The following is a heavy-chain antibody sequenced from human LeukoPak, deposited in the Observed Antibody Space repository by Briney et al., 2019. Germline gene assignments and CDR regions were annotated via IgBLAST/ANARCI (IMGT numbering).Heavy chain of an antibody. J-gene: IGHJ3*02. Sequence: GGSLRLSCAASGFTFDDYAMHWVRQAPGKGLEWVSGISWNSGSIGYADSVKGRFTISRDNARNSLYLQMNSLRAEDTALYYCAKDLYHDSSGYYSGAFDIWGQGTMVTVSS. V-gene: IGHV3-9*01. D-gene: IGHD3-22*01. CDR1: GFTFDDYA. CDR3: AKDLYHDSSGYYSGAFDI. CDR2: ISWNSGSI.